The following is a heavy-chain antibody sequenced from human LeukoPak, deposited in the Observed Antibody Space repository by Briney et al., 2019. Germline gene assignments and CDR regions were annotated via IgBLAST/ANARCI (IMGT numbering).Heavy chain of an antibody. D-gene: IGHD6-13*01. Sequence: PGGSLRLSCAASGFTFSSYEMNWVRQAPGKGLEWVSYISSSGSPIYYADSVKGRFTISRDNAKKSLYLQMNSLRAEDTAVYYCAVRIASAPLDYWGQGTLVTVSS. V-gene: IGHV3-48*03. CDR3: AVRIASAPLDY. J-gene: IGHJ4*02. CDR2: ISSSGSPI. CDR1: GFTFSSYE.